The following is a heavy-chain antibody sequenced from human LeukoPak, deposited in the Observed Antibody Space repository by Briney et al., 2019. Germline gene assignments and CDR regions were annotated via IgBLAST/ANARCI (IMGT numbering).Heavy chain of an antibody. CDR1: GGSVSGYY. CDR2: INHSGST. J-gene: IGHJ1*01. V-gene: IGHV4-34*01. D-gene: IGHD2-2*02. CDR3: ARGYCSSTSCYTQYFQH. Sequence: SETLSLTCAVYGGSVSGYYWSWIRQAPGKGLEWIGEINHSGSTNYNPPLKSRVTISVDTSKNQFSLKLSSVTAADTAVYYCARGYCSSTSCYTQYFQHWGQGTLVTVSS.